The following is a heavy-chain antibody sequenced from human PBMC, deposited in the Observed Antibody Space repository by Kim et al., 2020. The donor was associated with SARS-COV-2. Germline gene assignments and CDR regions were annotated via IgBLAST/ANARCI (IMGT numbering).Heavy chain of an antibody. CDR1: GFTFSSYA. J-gene: IGHJ3*02. Sequence: GGSLRLSCAASGFTFSSYAMSWVRQAPGKGLEWVSAISGSGGSTYYADSVKGRFTISRDNSKNTLYLQMNSLRAEDTAVYYCAKPEYTTSLAAAGTDAFDIWGQGTMVTVSS. CDR2: ISGSGGST. V-gene: IGHV3-23*01. D-gene: IGHD6-13*01. CDR3: AKPEYTTSLAAAGTDAFDI.